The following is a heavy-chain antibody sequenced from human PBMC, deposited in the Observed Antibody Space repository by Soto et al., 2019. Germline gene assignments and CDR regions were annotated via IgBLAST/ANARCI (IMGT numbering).Heavy chain of an antibody. CDR3: ARDHVVVAATFRASYYGMDV. CDR2: ISYDGSNK. J-gene: IGHJ6*02. Sequence: QVQLVESGGGVVQPGRSTRLSCAASGFTFSSYAMHWVRQAPGKGLEWVAIISYDGSNKYYADSVKGRFTISRDNSKNTLYLQMNSLRAEDTAVYYCARDHVVVAATFRASYYGMDVWGQGTTVTVSS. D-gene: IGHD2-15*01. V-gene: IGHV3-30-3*01. CDR1: GFTFSSYA.